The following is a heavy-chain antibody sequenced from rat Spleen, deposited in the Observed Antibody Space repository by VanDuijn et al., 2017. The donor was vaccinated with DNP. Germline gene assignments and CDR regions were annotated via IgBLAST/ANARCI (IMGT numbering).Heavy chain of an antibody. D-gene: IGHD1-12*02. CDR2: MSNGGNT. CDR1: GFSLSSYS. Sequence: QVQLKESGPGLVQPSQTLSLTCTVSGFSLSSYSVAWVRQSPAKGLEWVAAMSNGGNTYYNSARRSRLSISRDTSKSQVFLKMNSLHTEDTAMYFCARSDYSDGGYYFGYFDYWGQGVMVTVSS. CDR3: ARSDYSDGGYYFGYFDY. J-gene: IGHJ2*01. V-gene: IGHV2-6*01.